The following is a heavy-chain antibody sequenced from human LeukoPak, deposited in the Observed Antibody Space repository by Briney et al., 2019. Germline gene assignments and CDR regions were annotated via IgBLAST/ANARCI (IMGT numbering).Heavy chain of an antibody. D-gene: IGHD3-22*01. V-gene: IGHV3-66*01. CDR3: ARGNYYDSSVGY. Sequence: GGSLRLSCAASGFTFRRYGMTWVRQAPGKGLEWVSVIYSGGSTYYADSVKGRFTISRDNSKNTLYLQMNSLRTEDTAVYYCARGNYYDSSVGYWGQGTLVTVSS. J-gene: IGHJ4*02. CDR2: IYSGGST. CDR1: GFTFRRYG.